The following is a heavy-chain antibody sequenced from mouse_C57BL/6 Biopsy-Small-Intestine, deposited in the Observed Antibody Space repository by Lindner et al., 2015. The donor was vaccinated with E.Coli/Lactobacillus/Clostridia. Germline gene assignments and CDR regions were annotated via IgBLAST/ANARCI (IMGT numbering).Heavy chain of an antibody. CDR3: ARSGVYSSGGFAY. Sequence: VQLQESGPELVKPGDFSEDIPAKASGYSFTGYYMHWVKQSPERVLSGLERLILILVVLPTTRISRPKATLTVDKSSSTAYMQLKSLTSEDSAVYYCARSGVYSSGGFAYWGRRDSGHCLC. J-gene: IGHJ3*01. CDR1: GYSFTGYY. D-gene: IGHD1-1*01. V-gene: IGHV1-42*01. CDR2: LILILVVL.